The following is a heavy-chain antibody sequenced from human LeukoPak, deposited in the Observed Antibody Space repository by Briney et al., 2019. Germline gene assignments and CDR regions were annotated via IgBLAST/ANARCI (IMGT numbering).Heavy chain of an antibody. V-gene: IGHV3-7*03. CDR1: GFTFSNYW. CDR2: IKHDGSDQ. J-gene: IGHJ4*02. Sequence: PGGSLRLSCAASGFTFSNYWLTWVRQAPGKGLEWVANIKHDGSDQYYLDSVKGRFTISRDNAKNSLYLQMNSLRAEDTAVYYCARDRGVGAPYYFDYWGQGTLVTVSS. D-gene: IGHD1-26*01. CDR3: ARDRGVGAPYYFDY.